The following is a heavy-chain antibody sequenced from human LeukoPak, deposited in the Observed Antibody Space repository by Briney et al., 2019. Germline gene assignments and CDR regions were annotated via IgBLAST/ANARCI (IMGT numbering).Heavy chain of an antibody. J-gene: IGHJ4*02. D-gene: IGHD6-6*01. V-gene: IGHV3-23*01. CDR2: ISGSGGST. CDR1: GFTFSSYA. CDR3: AKADRPSLKHYFDY. Sequence: GGSLRPPGEASGFTFSSYAMSWARQAQGKGLEWVSAISGSGGSTYYADSVKGRFTISRDNSKNTLYLQMNSLRAEDTAVYYCAKADRPSLKHYFDYWGQGTLVTVSS.